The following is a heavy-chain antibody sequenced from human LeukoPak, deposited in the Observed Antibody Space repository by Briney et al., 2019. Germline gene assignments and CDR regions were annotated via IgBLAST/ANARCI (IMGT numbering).Heavy chain of an antibody. CDR1: GGSIISAGYY. D-gene: IGHD1-26*01. CDR3: ARGELLDDP. CDR2: TYYSWST. J-gene: IGHJ5*02. Sequence: SETLSLTCTVSGGSIISAGYYWTWICQQPGKGLEWIGYTYYSWSTYYHPPLKSRVTISVDTAKNQCSLKLTSVTAADTAVYYGARGELLDDPWGQGTLVTVSS. V-gene: IGHV4-31*03.